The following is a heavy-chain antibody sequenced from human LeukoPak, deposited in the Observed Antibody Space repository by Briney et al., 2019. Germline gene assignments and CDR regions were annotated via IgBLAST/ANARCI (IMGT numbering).Heavy chain of an antibody. CDR2: ISWNSGSI. V-gene: IGHV3-9*01. Sequence: GRSLRLSCAASGFTFDDYAMHWVRQAPGKGLEWVSGISWNSGSIGYADSVKGRFTISRDNAKNSLYLQINSLRAEDTALYYCAKVGGDYGDYEHWGQGTLVTVSS. CDR3: AKVGGDYGDYEH. D-gene: IGHD4-17*01. J-gene: IGHJ1*01. CDR1: GFTFDDYA.